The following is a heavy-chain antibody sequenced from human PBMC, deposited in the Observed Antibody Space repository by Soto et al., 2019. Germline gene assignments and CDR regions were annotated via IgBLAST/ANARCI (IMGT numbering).Heavy chain of an antibody. J-gene: IGHJ3*02. CDR3: ARDRYSSGWLDAFDI. CDR2: IFTGGST. Sequence: LRLSCAASGFTVSSNYMSWVRQAPGKGLEWVSVIFTGGSTYYADSVKGRFTISRHSSKNTVYLQMNSLRAEDTAVYYCARDRYSSGWLDAFDIWGQGTMVTVSS. CDR1: GFTVSSNY. V-gene: IGHV3-53*04. D-gene: IGHD6-19*01.